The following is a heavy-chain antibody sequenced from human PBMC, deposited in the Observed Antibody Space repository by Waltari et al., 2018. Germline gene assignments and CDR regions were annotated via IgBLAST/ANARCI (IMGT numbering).Heavy chain of an antibody. Sequence: QVQLVQSGAEVKKPGASVKVSCKASGYTFSSYYMHWVRQAPGQGLEWRGISLSRSDSTNYAQKFQGRVTVARGTSTSTFYMELSSLRSDDTAVYYWARAGGGYSCDFWGQGTLVTVSS. J-gene: IGHJ4*02. CDR3: ARAGGGYSCDF. D-gene: IGHD2-21*01. CDR2: SLSRSDST. CDR1: GYTFSSYY. V-gene: IGHV1-46*01.